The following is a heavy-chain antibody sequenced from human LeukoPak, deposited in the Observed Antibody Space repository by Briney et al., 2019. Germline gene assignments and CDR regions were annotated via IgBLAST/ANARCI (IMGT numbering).Heavy chain of an antibody. Sequence: SVKVSCKASGGTFSSYTISWVRQAPGQGLKWMGGIIPIFGTANYAQKFQGRVTITADESTSTAYMELSSLRSEDTAVYYCARGGLVLQHYYHMDVWGKGTTVTVSS. D-gene: IGHD3-3*01. CDR3: ARGGLVLQHYYHMDV. CDR1: GGTFSSYT. J-gene: IGHJ6*03. CDR2: IIPIFGTA. V-gene: IGHV1-69*13.